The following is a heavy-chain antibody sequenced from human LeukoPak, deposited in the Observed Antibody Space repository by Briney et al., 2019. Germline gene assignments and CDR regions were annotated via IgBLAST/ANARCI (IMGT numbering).Heavy chain of an antibody. CDR1: GGSISSSSYY. Sequence: KPSETLSLTRTVSGGSISSSSYYWGWIRQPPGKGLEWIGSIYYSGSTYYNPSLKSRVTISVDTSKNQFSLKLSSVTAADTAVYYCARHRGAARDPLFDWGQGTLVTVSS. CDR3: ARHRGAARDPLFD. J-gene: IGHJ4*02. CDR2: IYYSGST. V-gene: IGHV4-39*01. D-gene: IGHD2-21*01.